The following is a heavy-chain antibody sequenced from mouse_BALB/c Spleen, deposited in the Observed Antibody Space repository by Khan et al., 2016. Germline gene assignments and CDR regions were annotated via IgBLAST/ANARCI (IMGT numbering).Heavy chain of an antibody. D-gene: IGHD2-14*01. CDR2: INSNGGST. V-gene: IGHV5-6-3*01. CDR1: GFTFSTYG. Sequence: EVQLQESGGGLVQPGGSLKLSCAASGFTFSTYGMSWVRQTPDKRLELVATINSNGGSTYYPDSVKGRLTIPRANAKTTPYLQMRSLKSEDAAMYYCARESYRYYFDYWGQGTTLTVAS. CDR3: ARESYRYYFDY. J-gene: IGHJ2*01.